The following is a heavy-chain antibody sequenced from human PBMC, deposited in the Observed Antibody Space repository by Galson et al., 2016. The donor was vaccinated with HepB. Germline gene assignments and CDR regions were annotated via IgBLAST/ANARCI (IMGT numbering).Heavy chain of an antibody. CDR2: ISVYNSKT. V-gene: IGHV1-18*01. D-gene: IGHD5-12*01. Sequence: QSGAEVKKPGASVKVSCKASGYTFTTYGITWVRQAPGQGLEWMGWISVYNSKTNYAQKFQGRVTMTTDTSTSTAYMEVRSLRSDDTAVYYCARGVSGDIEYFFDYWGQGTLVTVSS. CDR3: ARGVSGDIEYFFDY. CDR1: GYTFTTYG. J-gene: IGHJ4*02.